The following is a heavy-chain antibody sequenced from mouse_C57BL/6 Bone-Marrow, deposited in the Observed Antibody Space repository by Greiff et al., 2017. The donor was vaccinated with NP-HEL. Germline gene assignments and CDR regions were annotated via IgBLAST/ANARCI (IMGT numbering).Heavy chain of an antibody. D-gene: IGHD1-1*01. CDR1: GFTFSSYA. CDR2: ISSGGDYI. J-gene: IGHJ4*01. CDR3: TRRAVVAYYYAMDY. V-gene: IGHV5-9-1*02. Sequence: EVQGVESGEGLVKPGGSLKLSCAASGFTFSSYAMSWVRQTPEKRLEWVAYISSGGDYIYYADTVKGRFTISRDNARNTLYLQMSSLKSEDTAMYYCTRRAVVAYYYAMDYWGQGTSVTVSS.